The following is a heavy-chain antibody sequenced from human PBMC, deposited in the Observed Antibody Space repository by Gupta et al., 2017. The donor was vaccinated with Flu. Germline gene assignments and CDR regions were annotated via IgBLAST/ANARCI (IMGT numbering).Heavy chain of an antibody. J-gene: IGHJ4*02. Sequence: QVQLQQWGAGLLKPSETLSLTCAVYGGSFSGYYWSWIRQPPGKGLEWIGEINHSGSTNYNPSLKSRVTISVDTSKNQFSLKLSSVTAADTAVYYCAAQIYGDPYYFDYWGQGTLVTVSS. CDR2: INHSGST. D-gene: IGHD4-17*01. V-gene: IGHV4-34*01. CDR3: AAQIYGDPYYFDY. CDR1: GGSFSGYY.